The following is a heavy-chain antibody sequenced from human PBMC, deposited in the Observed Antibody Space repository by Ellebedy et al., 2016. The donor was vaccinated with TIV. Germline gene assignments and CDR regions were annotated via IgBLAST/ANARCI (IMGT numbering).Heavy chain of an antibody. V-gene: IGHV4-59*12. CDR1: GDSINIFY. J-gene: IGHJ4*02. CDR2: IYDLLSH. D-gene: IGHD2-2*01. Sequence: MPSETLSLTCSVSGDSINIFYWNWFRLSPAKGLEWIGYIYDLLSHQYNPSLRGRVTMSVDVSKNQFSLNLNSVTAADTAVYYCARGGGSAMDPHYFDSWGQGTLVTVSS. CDR3: ARGGGSAMDPHYFDS.